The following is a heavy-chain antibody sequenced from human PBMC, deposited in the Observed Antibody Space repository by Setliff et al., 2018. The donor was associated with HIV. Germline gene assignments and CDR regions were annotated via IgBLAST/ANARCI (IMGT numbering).Heavy chain of an antibody. CDR2: IHYSGST. CDR3: GRDLYDFDSSGYLYL. J-gene: IGHJ5*02. Sequence: PSETLSLTCTVSGGSVSNSDHYWSWIRQSPGNGLEWIGYIHYSGSTYYNPSLKSRVTISVDTSQNQFSLRLTSVTAADPAVYYCGRDLYDFDSSGYLYLWCRGTLVTVSS. V-gene: IGHV4-30-4*01. CDR1: GGSVSNSDHY. D-gene: IGHD3-22*01.